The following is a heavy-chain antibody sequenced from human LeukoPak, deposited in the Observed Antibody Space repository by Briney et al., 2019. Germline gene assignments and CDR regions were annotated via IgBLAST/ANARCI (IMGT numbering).Heavy chain of an antibody. CDR1: AGSISSSSYY. CDR2: IYYSGST. Sequence: PSETLSLTCTVSAGSISSSSYYWGWIRQPPGKGLEWIGSIYYSGSTYYNPSLKSRVTISVDTSKNQFSLKLSSVTAADTAVYYCARPQYYYDSSGYSYWGQGTLVTVSS. V-gene: IGHV4-39*01. CDR3: ARPQYYYDSSGYSY. J-gene: IGHJ4*02. D-gene: IGHD3-22*01.